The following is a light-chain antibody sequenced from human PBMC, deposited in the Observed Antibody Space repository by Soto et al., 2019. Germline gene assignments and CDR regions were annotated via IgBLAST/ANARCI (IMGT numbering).Light chain of an antibody. CDR2: GAS. CDR3: QQYNNWPPVT. CDR1: QSVSSN. Sequence: EKVMTQSPATLSVSPGEKATLSCRASQSVSSNLAWYQQKPGQAPRLLIYGASTRATGIPARFSGSGSGTEFTLTISSLQSEDFAVYYCQQYNNWPPVTFGQGTKVDIK. V-gene: IGKV3-15*01. J-gene: IGKJ1*01.